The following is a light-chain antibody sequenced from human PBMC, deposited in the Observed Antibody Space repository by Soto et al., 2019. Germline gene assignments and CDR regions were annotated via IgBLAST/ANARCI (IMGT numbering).Light chain of an antibody. CDR1: QSLLHSNGYNY. CDR2: LGS. V-gene: IGKV2-28*01. CDR3: MQALQTPWT. Sequence: DIVMTQSPLSLPVTPGEPASISCRSSQSLLHSNGYNYLDWYLQKPGQSPQLLIYLGSNRASGVPDRFSGSGSGTDLTLKISRVEAEDVGVYYCMQALQTPWTFGQGTEVEIK. J-gene: IGKJ1*01.